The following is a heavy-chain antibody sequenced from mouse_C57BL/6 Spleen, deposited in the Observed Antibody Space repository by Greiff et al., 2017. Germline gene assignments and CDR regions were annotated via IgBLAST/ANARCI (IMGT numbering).Heavy chain of an antibody. V-gene: IGHV5-17*01. J-gene: IGHJ4*01. CDR3: AKGNYYGSSDGAMDY. D-gene: IGHD1-1*01. CDR1: GFTFSDYG. CDR2: ISSGSSTI. Sequence: EVKLMESGGGLVKPGGSLKLSCAASGFTFSDYGMHWVRQAPEKGLEWVAYISSGSSTIYYADTVKGRFTISRDNAKNTLFLQMTSLRSGDTAMYYCAKGNYYGSSDGAMDYWGQGTSVTVSS.